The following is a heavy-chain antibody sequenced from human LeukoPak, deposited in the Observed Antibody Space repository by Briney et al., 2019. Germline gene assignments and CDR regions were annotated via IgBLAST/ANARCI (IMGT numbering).Heavy chain of an antibody. CDR2: ISAYNGNT. J-gene: IGHJ3*02. CDR3: ARDVEATDAFDI. CDR1: GYTFTSYG. D-gene: IGHD1-26*01. V-gene: IGHV1-18*01. Sequence: ASVKVSCKASGYTFTSYGISWVRQAPGQGLEWMGWISAYNGNTNYARKLQGRVTMTTDTSTSTAYMELRSLRSDDTAVYYCARDVEATDAFDIWGQGTMVTVSS.